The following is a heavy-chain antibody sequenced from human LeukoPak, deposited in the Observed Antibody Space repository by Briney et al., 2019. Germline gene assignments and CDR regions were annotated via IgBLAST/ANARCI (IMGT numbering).Heavy chain of an antibody. D-gene: IGHD7-27*01. CDR2: IYYSGST. J-gene: IGHJ3*02. CDR3: AREYTGVGDAFDI. Sequence: SETLSLTCTVSGGSISSSSYYWGWIRQPPGKGLEWIGSIYYSGSTYYNPSLKSRVTISVDTSKNQFSLKLSSVTAADTAVYYCAREYTGVGDAFDIWGQGTMVTVSS. V-gene: IGHV4-39*07. CDR1: GGSISSSSYY.